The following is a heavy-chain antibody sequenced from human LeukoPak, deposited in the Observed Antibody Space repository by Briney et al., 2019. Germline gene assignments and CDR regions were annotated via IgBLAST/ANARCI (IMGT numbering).Heavy chain of an antibody. CDR1: GFTFSSYG. J-gene: IGHJ4*02. CDR3: AKDMITFGGVMLVDY. Sequence: PGRSLRLSCAASGFTFSSYGMHWVRQAPGKGLEWVAVISYDGSNKYYADSVKGRFTISRDNSKNTLYPQMNSLRAEDTAVYYCAKDMITFGGVMLVDYWGQGTLVTVSS. D-gene: IGHD3-16*01. CDR2: ISYDGSNK. V-gene: IGHV3-30*18.